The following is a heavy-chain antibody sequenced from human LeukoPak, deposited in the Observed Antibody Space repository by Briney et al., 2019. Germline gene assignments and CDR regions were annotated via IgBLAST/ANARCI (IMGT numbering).Heavy chain of an antibody. CDR1: GFTFSSYY. Sequence: PGGSLRLSCSASGFTFSSYYMRWVRQAPGKGLEWVAKINLDGSERYYVDSVKGRFTISRDNAKNSLYLQMNSLRAEDTAVYYCARDYAEYTYYYDSSGQGFDYWGQGTLVTVSS. CDR3: ARDYAEYTYYYDSSGQGFDY. D-gene: IGHD3-22*01. CDR2: INLDGSER. V-gene: IGHV3-7*03. J-gene: IGHJ4*02.